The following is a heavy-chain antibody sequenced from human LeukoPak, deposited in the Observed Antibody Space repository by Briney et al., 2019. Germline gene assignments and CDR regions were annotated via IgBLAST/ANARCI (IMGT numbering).Heavy chain of an antibody. CDR1: EFAFSTYN. D-gene: IGHD2-15*01. V-gene: IGHV3-15*01. CDR3: TTEGLYPPAY. Sequence: AGGSLRLSCAASEFAFSTYNMNWVRQAPGKGLEWVGRIKSKTDGGTTDYAAPVKGRFTISRDDSKNTLYLQMNSLKTEDTAVYYCTTEGLYPPAYWGQGTLVTVSS. CDR2: IKSKTDGGTT. J-gene: IGHJ4*02.